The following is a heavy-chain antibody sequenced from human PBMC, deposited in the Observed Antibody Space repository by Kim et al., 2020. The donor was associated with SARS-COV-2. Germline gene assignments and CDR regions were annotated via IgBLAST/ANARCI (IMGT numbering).Heavy chain of an antibody. D-gene: IGHD5-18*01. CDR2: INHSGST. J-gene: IGHJ5*02. CDR1: GGSFSGYY. CDR3: ARGFSYGRFDP. Sequence: SETLSLTCAVYGGSFSGYYWSWIRQPPGKGLEWIGEINHSGSTNYNPSLKSRVTISVDTSKNQFSLKLSSVTAADTSVYYCARGFSYGRFDPWGQGTLVT. V-gene: IGHV4-34*01.